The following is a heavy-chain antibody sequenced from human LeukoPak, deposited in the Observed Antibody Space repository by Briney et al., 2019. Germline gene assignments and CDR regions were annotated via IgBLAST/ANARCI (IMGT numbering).Heavy chain of an antibody. J-gene: IGHJ4*02. CDR3: ARESRVGGISFDC. CDR1: GYTFTDYY. CDR2: INPSGGSA. V-gene: IGHV1-46*01. D-gene: IGHD1-26*01. Sequence: ASVKVSCKASGYTFTDYYIHWVRQAPGQGLEWMGIINPSGGSASYAQKFQGRVTMTRDTSTSTVYMELSSLRSEDTAVYYCARESRVGGISFDCWGQGTLVTVSS.